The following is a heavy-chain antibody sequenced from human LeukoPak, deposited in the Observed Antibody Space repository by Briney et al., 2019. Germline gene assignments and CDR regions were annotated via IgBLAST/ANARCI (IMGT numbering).Heavy chain of an antibody. J-gene: IGHJ4*02. V-gene: IGHV3-21*01. Sequence: GGSLRLPCAASGFTFSSYSMNWVRQAPGKGLEWVSSISSSSSYIYYADSVKGRFTISRDNAKNSLYLQMNSLRAEDTAVYYCAREGVLLFSSSVDYWGQGTLVTVSS. CDR1: GFTFSSYS. CDR2: ISSSSSYI. CDR3: AREGVLLFSSSVDY. D-gene: IGHD6-6*01.